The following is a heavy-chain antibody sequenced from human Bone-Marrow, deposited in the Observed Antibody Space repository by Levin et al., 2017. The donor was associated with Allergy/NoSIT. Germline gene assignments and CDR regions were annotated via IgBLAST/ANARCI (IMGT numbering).Heavy chain of an antibody. CDR2: ISSSGGST. J-gene: IGHJ5*02. Sequence: GGSLRLSCAASGFTFSENYMAWIRQAPGKGLDFVSYISSSGGSTYYADSVKGRFTISRDNAENSLYLQMNSLRAEDTAVYYCAKIGDGGWFYTWGQGTLVTVSS. V-gene: IGHV3-11*01. CDR3: AKIGDGGWFYT. D-gene: IGHD3-10*01. CDR1: GFTFSENY.